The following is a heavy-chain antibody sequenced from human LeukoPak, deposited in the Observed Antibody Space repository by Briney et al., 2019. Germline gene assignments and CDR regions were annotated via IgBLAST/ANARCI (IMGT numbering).Heavy chain of an antibody. CDR2: IYYSGST. J-gene: IGHJ4*02. CDR1: GGSISSSSYY. V-gene: IGHV4-39*01. D-gene: IGHD4-23*01. Sequence: SETLSLTCTVSGGSISSSSYYWGWIRQPPGKGLEWTGSIYYSGSTYYNPPLKSRVTISVDTSKNQFSLKLSSVTAADTAVYYCARQGYGGEIIDYWGQGTLVTVSS. CDR3: ARQGYGGEIIDY.